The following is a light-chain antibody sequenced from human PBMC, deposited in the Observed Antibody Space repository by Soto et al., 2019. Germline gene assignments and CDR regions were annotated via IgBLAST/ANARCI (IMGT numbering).Light chain of an antibody. J-gene: IGLJ3*02. CDR2: ANS. Sequence: QAVLTQPPSVSGAPGQRVTISCTGSSSNIGAPYDVHWYQHLPGAAPKLLIFANSRRPSGVPDRFSGSKSGNSASLAITGLQSEDEADYYCQSYDISLSIWVFGGGTKLTVL. V-gene: IGLV1-40*01. CDR1: SSNIGAPYD. CDR3: QSYDISLSIWV.